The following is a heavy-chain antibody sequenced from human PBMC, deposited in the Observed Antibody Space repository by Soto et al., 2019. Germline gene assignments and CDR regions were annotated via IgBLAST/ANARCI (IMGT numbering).Heavy chain of an antibody. CDR3: ARGDRGAFDI. V-gene: IGHV3-74*01. CDR2: IHSDGSST. D-gene: IGHD1-26*01. J-gene: IGHJ3*02. CDR1: GFTFSYYW. Sequence: EVQLVESGGGLVQPGVSLRLSCVASGFTFSYYWMHWVRQGPGKGLVGVSRIHSDGSSTTYADSVKGRFTISRDNAKNTLYLQMNSLRAEDTAVYSCARGDRGAFDIWGKVTVFTVSS.